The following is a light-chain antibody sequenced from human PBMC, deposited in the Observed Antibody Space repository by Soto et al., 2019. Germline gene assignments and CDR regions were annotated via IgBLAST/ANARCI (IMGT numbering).Light chain of an antibody. Sequence: EIVMTQSPATLSVSPGERDTLSCRASQSVSSNLAWYHQKPGQAPRLLIYGASTRATGIPARFSGSGSGTEFTLTISSLQSEDFAVYYCQQYNNWPWTFGQGTKVEIK. J-gene: IGKJ1*01. CDR3: QQYNNWPWT. CDR2: GAS. V-gene: IGKV3-15*01. CDR1: QSVSSN.